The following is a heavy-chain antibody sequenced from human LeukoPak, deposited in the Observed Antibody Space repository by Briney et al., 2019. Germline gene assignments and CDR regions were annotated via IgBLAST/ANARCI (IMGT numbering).Heavy chain of an antibody. CDR3: AKDPRGAAANWFDP. V-gene: IGHV3-30-3*01. J-gene: IGHJ5*02. D-gene: IGHD6-13*01. CDR1: GFTFSSYA. Sequence: GGSLRLSCAASGFTFSSYAMHWVRQAPGKGLEWVAVISYDGSNKYYADSVKGRFTISRDNSKNTLYLQMNSLRAEDTAVYYCAKDPRGAAANWFDPWGQGTLVTVSS. CDR2: ISYDGSNK.